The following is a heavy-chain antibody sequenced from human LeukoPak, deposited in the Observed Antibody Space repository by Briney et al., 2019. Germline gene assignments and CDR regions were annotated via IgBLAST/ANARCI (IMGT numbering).Heavy chain of an antibody. CDR1: GYTFTGYY. Sequence: GASVKVSCKASGYTFTGYYMHWVRQAPGQGLEWMGWINPNSGGTNYAQKFQGRVTMTRDTSISTAHMELSRLRSDDTAVYYCAREDGGSGSYYLPYYYGMDVWGQGTTVTVSS. V-gene: IGHV1-2*02. J-gene: IGHJ6*02. D-gene: IGHD3-10*01. CDR3: AREDGGSGSYYLPYYYGMDV. CDR2: INPNSGGT.